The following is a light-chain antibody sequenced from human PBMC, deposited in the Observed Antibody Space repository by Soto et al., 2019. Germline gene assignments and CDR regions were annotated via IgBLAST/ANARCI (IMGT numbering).Light chain of an antibody. CDR1: SSNIGMGYD. CDR2: GTN. J-gene: IGLJ3*02. CDR3: TSYTPTGALV. Sequence: QSGLTQPPSVSGAPGQRVTISCTGSSSNIGMGYDVHWYQRLPGTAPKLLLSGTNNRPSGVPDRFSGSKSDTSASLAITGLQSEDEADYYCTSYTPTGALVFGSGTKLTVL. V-gene: IGLV1-40*01.